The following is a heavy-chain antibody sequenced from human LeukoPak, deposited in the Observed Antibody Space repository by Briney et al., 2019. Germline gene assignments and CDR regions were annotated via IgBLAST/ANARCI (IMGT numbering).Heavy chain of an antibody. D-gene: IGHD1-1*01. V-gene: IGHV3-30*03. CDR1: GFTFSSYG. Sequence: PGGSLRLSCAASGFTFSSYGMHWVRQAPGKGLEWVAVISYDGSNKYYADSVKGRFTISRDNARNSLYLQMNSLRAEDTAVYYCARDHRYGGLFDYWGQGTLVTVSS. CDR3: ARDHRYGGLFDY. J-gene: IGHJ4*02. CDR2: ISYDGSNK.